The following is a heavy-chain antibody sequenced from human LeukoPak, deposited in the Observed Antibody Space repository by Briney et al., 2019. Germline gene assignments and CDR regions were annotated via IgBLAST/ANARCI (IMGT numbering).Heavy chain of an antibody. CDR1: GFTFSNYA. V-gene: IGHV3-23*01. CDR2: ISGSGGGT. CDR3: ASGYASDYGSNTY. Sequence: GGSLRLSCAASGFTFSNYAMSWVRQAPGKGLEWVSTISGSGGGTYYTDSVKVRFTISRDNAKNTLYLQMNSLRAEDTAVYYCASGYASDYGSNTYWGQGTLVTVSS. D-gene: IGHD4-23*01. J-gene: IGHJ4*02.